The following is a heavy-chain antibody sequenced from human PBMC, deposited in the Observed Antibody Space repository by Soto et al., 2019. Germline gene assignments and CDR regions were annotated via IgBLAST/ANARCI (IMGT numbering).Heavy chain of an antibody. CDR1: GFTFSSYG. Sequence: GGSLRLSCAASGFTFSSYGMSWVRQAPGKGLEWVSSISSSDNEKFYAASVKGRSTISRDSSKNTLYLEMSSLRPEDTAVYYCVRRGYNWQFSDYWGQGTLVTVSS. CDR3: VRRGYNWQFSDY. J-gene: IGHJ4*02. CDR2: ISSSDNEK. V-gene: IGHV3-23*01. D-gene: IGHD6-25*01.